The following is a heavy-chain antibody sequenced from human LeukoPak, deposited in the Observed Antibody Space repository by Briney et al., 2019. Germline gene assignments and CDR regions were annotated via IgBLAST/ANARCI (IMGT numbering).Heavy chain of an antibody. J-gene: IGHJ5*02. Sequence: GGSLRLSCAASGFTFSNYWMHWVRQAPGKGLVWVSRIDSDGINTSYADSVKGRFTISRDNAKNTLNLQMNSLRAEDTAVYYCARDLGQYYDTSDNWFDPWGQGTLVTVSS. CDR3: ARDLGQYYDTSDNWFDP. CDR2: IDSDGINT. D-gene: IGHD3-22*01. CDR1: GFTFSNYW. V-gene: IGHV3-74*01.